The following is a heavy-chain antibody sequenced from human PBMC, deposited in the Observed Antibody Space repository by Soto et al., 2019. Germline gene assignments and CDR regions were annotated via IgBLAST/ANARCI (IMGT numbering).Heavy chain of an antibody. D-gene: IGHD2-21*01. CDR1: GGYISSGGYS. J-gene: IGHJ4*02. V-gene: IGHV4-30-2*01. CDR2: IYHSGST. Sequence: SETQSLSYAVSGGYISSGGYSWSWIRQPPGKGLEWIGYIYHSGSTYYNPSLKSRVTISVDRSKNQFSLKLSSVTAADTAVYYCARGNVVAIDYWGQGTLVTVSS. CDR3: ARGNVVAIDY.